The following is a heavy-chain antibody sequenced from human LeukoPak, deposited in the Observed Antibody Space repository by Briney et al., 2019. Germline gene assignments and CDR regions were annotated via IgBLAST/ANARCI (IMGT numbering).Heavy chain of an antibody. D-gene: IGHD3-9*01. V-gene: IGHV3-23*01. Sequence: GGSLRLSSAAAGFTFSSNAMSWVRQAPGKGLEWVSAISGSGSSTYYADSVKGRFTISRDNSKNTLYLQMNSLRAEDTAVYYCAKDELRYFDWQAPYYYYGMDVWGQGTTVTVSS. CDR3: AKDELRYFDWQAPYYYYGMDV. CDR2: ISGSGSST. J-gene: IGHJ6*02. CDR1: GFTFSSNA.